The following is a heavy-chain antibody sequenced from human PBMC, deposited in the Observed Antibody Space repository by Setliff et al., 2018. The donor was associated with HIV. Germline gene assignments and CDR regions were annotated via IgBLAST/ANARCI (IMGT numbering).Heavy chain of an antibody. V-gene: IGHV4-34*01. Sequence: KTSETLSLTCTVSGGSISSDYWSWLRQPPGKGLEWIGEINHSGSTNYNPSLKSRVTILGDTSKNQFSLKLSSVTAADTAVYYCARRAGSDYFTRFDYWGQGTLVTVSS. CDR3: ARRAGSDYFTRFDY. D-gene: IGHD3-10*01. CDR2: INHSGST. J-gene: IGHJ4*02. CDR1: GGSISSDY.